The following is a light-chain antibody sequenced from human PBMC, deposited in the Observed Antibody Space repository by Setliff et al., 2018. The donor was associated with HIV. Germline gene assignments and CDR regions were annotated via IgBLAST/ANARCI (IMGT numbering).Light chain of an antibody. CDR2: EGN. Sequence: QSALTQSASVSGSPGQSITISCTGTSSDVGSYNLVSWYQQHPGKAPKLLIYEGNTRPSGVSNRFYGSKSGNTASLIISGLQAEDEADYFCCSYAGSSPYVFGTGTKVTVL. CDR3: CSYAGSSPYV. J-gene: IGLJ1*01. V-gene: IGLV2-23*01. CDR1: SSDVGSYNL.